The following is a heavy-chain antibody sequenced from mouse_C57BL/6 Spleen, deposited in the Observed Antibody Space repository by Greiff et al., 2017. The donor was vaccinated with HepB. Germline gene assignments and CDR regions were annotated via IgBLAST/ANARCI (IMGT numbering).Heavy chain of an antibody. J-gene: IGHJ4*01. CDR3: ARLYYGYDLYAMDY. CDR1: GFTFSSYG. Sequence: EVQLVESGGDLVKPGGSLKLSCAASGFTFSSYGMSWVRQTPDKRLEWVATISSGGSYTYYPDSVKGRFTISRDNAKNTLYLQMSSLKSEDTAMYYCARLYYGYDLYAMDYWGQGTSVTVSS. V-gene: IGHV5-6*01. CDR2: ISSGGSYT. D-gene: IGHD2-2*01.